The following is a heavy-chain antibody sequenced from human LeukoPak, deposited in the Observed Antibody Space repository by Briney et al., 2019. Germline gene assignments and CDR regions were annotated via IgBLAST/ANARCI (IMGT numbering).Heavy chain of an antibody. CDR3: ARLYMEYYYGSGSYLDI. J-gene: IGHJ3*02. CDR1: GGTFSSYA. CDR2: IIPIFGTA. D-gene: IGHD3-10*01. Sequence: SVKVSCKASGGTFSSYAISWVRQAPGQGLEWMGGIIPIFGTANYAQKFQGRVTMTRDTSISTAYMELSRLRSDDTAVYYCARLYMEYYYGSGSYLDIWGQGTMVTVSS. V-gene: IGHV1-69*05.